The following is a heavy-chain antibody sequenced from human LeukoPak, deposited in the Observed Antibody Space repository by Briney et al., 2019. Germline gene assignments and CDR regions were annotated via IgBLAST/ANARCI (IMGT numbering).Heavy chain of an antibody. CDR2: INHSGRT. V-gene: IGHV4-34*01. J-gene: IGHJ5*02. D-gene: IGHD3-10*01. CDR1: GGSFSGYY. CDR3: ARGGYYGSGNDFRFDP. Sequence: SETLSLTCAVYGGSFSGYYWSWIRQPPGKGLEWIGEINHSGRTNYNPSLKSRVTISVETSKNQFSLKLKSVTAADTAVYYCARGGYYGSGNDFRFDPWGQGTLVTVSS.